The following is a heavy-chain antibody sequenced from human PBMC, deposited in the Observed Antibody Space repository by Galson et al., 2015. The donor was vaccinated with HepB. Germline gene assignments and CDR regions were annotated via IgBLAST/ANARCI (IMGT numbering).Heavy chain of an antibody. Sequence: SLRLSCAASGFTFSSYGMHWVRQAPGKGLEWVAVIWYDGSNKYYADSVKGRFTISRDNSKNTLYLQMNSLRAEDTAVYYCAREVTYWDGAPLPNWFDPWGQGTLVTVSS. CDR2: IWYDGSNK. J-gene: IGHJ5*02. CDR3: AREVTYWDGAPLPNWFDP. V-gene: IGHV3-33*01. CDR1: GFTFSSYG. D-gene: IGHD2-8*02.